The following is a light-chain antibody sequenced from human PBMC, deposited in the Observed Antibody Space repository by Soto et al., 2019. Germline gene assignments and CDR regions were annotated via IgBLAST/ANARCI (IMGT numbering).Light chain of an antibody. J-gene: IGKJ1*01. V-gene: IGKV3-20*01. CDR3: QQYGSSPRT. CDR1: QSVSSSY. Sequence: EIVLTQSPGALSLSPGERATLSCGASQSVSSSYLAWYQQKPGQAPRLLIYGASTRATGIPDRFSGSGSGKDFTLTISRLEPEDVAVYYCQQYGSSPRTVGQGTKVEIK. CDR2: GAS.